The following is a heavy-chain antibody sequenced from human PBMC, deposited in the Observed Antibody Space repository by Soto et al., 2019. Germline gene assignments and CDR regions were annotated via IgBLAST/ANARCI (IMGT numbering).Heavy chain of an antibody. CDR1: GYTFSDYY. J-gene: IGHJ6*02. CDR3: ARAYSSSSPYYSYGMDG. Sequence: ASVKVSCKAGGYTFSDYYMHWVRRAPGQGLEWMGWINPNSGGTNYAQKFQGWVTMTRDTSISTAYMELSRLRSDDTAVYYCARAYSSSSPYYSYGMDGWGQGTTVTVS. D-gene: IGHD6-6*01. V-gene: IGHV1-2*04. CDR2: INPNSGGT.